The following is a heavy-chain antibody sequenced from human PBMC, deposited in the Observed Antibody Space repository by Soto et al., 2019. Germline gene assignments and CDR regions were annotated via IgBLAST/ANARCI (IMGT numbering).Heavy chain of an antibody. CDR3: ARGGSSDWQVALDI. CDR2: IKHGGSS. J-gene: IGHJ3*02. CDR1: AGSFSHYY. V-gene: IGHV4-34*01. Sequence: QVQQQPWGAGLLKPSETLSLTCTVYAGSFSHYYWNWIRQSPGKGLEWIGKIKHGGSSSYNPSLSSPVSISVDMSKNQFSLTLSSVTAADTAVYYCARGGSSDWQVALDIWGQGTMVPVSS. D-gene: IGHD6-19*01.